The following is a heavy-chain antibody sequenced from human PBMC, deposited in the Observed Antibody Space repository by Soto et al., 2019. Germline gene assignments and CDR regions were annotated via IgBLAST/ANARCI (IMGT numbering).Heavy chain of an antibody. CDR1: GDIVSSTSTA. CDR3: ARGSYYSGWV. J-gene: IGHJ4*02. V-gene: IGHV6-1*01. D-gene: IGHD6-19*01. Sequence: SQTLSLTFAISGDIVSSTSTAWSWIRQSPSRGLEWLGRTYYRSNLYFDYAFSVKSRITINPDTSRNQFSLQLNSVTPDDTAVYYCARGSYYSGWVWGQGTPVTVSS. CDR2: TYYRSNLYF.